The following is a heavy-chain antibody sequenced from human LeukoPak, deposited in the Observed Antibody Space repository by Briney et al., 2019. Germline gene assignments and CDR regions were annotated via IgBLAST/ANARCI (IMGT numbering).Heavy chain of an antibody. CDR1: GFTFSSYS. CDR3: ARDGGGSYFDY. CDR2: ITSSNNYI. D-gene: IGHD1-26*01. Sequence: GGSLRLSCAGSGFTFSSYSMNWVRQAPGKGLEWVSSITSSNNYIYYADSMKGRFTISRDNAKNSLYLQMNSLRAEDTAVYYCARDGGGSYFDYWGQGTLVTVSS. J-gene: IGHJ4*02. V-gene: IGHV3-21*03.